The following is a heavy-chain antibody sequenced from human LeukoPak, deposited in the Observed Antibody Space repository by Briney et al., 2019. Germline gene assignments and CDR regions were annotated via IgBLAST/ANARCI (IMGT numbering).Heavy chain of an antibody. CDR2: IYYSGST. CDR1: GGSISSYY. CDR3: AGSEAYYFDY. J-gene: IGHJ4*02. Sequence: SETLSLTCTVSGGSISSYYWSWIRQPPGKGLEWVGYIYYSGSTNYNPSLKSRVTISVDTSKNQFSLKLSFVTAADTAVYYCAGSEAYYFDYWGQGTLVTVSS. V-gene: IGHV4-59*01.